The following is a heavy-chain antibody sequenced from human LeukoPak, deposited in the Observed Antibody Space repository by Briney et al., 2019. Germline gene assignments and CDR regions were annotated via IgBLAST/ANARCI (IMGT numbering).Heavy chain of an antibody. J-gene: IGHJ4*02. CDR1: GFTVSSNY. Sequence: QPGGSLRLSCAASGFTVSSNYMSWVRQAPGKGLEWVSNFYSGGSTYYADSVKGRFTISRDNSKTTLYLQMNSLRAEDPAVYYCARDQQGSGDYWGQGTLVTVSS. V-gene: IGHV3-66*01. CDR3: ARDQQGSGDY. D-gene: IGHD3-10*01. CDR2: FYSGGST.